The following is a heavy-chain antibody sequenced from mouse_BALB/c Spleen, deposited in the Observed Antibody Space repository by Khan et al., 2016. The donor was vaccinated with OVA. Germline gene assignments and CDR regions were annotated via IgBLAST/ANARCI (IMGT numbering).Heavy chain of an antibody. J-gene: IGHJ4*01. CDR2: ISTYYGDA. CDR1: GYTFTDYT. Sequence: QVQLQQSGAELVRPGVSVKISCKGSGYTFTDYTIHWVKQSHAKSLAWIGIISTYYGDAKYNQRFKDKATMTVDKSSNTAYMELARLTSDDSAIYYCARSFITTAALDAMDYWGQGTSVTVSS. V-gene: IGHV1S137*01. D-gene: IGHD1-1*01. CDR3: ARSFITTAALDAMDY.